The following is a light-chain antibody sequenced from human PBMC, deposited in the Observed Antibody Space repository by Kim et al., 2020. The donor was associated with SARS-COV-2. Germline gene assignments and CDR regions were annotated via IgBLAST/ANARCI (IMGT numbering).Light chain of an antibody. J-gene: IGLJ1*01. CDR3: IAYAGSTYV. V-gene: IGLV2-8*01. CDR1: SSEVGGYNH. Sequence: PGRCVTLTYTGTSSEVGGYNHVYWYQQHPGKAPKLIIYDVSKRPSGVPDRFSGSKSGNTASLTVAGLQAEDEADYYCIAYAGSTYVFGTGTKVTVL. CDR2: DVS.